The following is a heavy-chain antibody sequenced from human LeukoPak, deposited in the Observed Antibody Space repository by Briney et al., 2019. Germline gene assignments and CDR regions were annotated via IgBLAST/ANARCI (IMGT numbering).Heavy chain of an antibody. CDR3: ARRREVRYYYDSSGAYYFDY. J-gene: IGHJ4*02. D-gene: IGHD3-22*01. Sequence: ASVKVSCKASGYTFTSYGISWVRQAPGQGLEWMGWMSAYNGNTNYAQKLQGRVTMTTDTSTSTAYMELRSLRSDDTAVYYCARRREVRYYYDSSGAYYFDYWGQGTLVTVSS. CDR1: GYTFTSYG. CDR2: MSAYNGNT. V-gene: IGHV1-18*01.